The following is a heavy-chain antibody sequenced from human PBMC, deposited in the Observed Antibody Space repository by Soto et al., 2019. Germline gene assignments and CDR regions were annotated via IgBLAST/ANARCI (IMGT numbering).Heavy chain of an antibody. Sequence: PGGSLILSCAASGFTFISYWMHWVRQAPGKGLVWVSRINSDGSSTSYADSVKGRFTISRDNAKNTLYLQMNSLRAEDTAVYYCARDNSSGYWALDAFDIWGQGTMVSVSS. J-gene: IGHJ3*02. CDR1: GFTFISYW. D-gene: IGHD3-22*01. V-gene: IGHV3-74*01. CDR3: ARDNSSGYWALDAFDI. CDR2: INSDGSST.